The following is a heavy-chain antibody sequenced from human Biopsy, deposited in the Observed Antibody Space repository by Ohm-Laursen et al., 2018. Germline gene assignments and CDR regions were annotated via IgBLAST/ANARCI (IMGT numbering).Heavy chain of an antibody. CDR1: GGPFGINSHY. Sequence: SETLSLTCTVSGGPFGINSHYWIWIRQPPGKGLEWIASIYYGGTTHHNAPLQGRVTISVDQPKNQFSLRLTSVTAADTAVYYCSKRDLSGTSPVWGQGTTVTVSS. J-gene: IGHJ6*02. D-gene: IGHD1-26*01. CDR2: IYYGGTT. CDR3: SKRDLSGTSPV. V-gene: IGHV4-39*01.